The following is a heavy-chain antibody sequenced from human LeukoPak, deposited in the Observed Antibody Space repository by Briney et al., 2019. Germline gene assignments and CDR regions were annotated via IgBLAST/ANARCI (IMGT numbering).Heavy chain of an antibody. V-gene: IGHV4-34*01. CDR3: ARVWWSGEASYYFDY. Sequence: SETLSLTCAVYGGSFSGYYWSWIRQPPGKGLEWIGEINHSGSTNYNPSLKSRVTISVDTSKNQFSLKLSSVTAADTAVYYCARVWWSGEASYYFDYWGQGTLVTVSS. D-gene: IGHD3-10*01. CDR2: INHSGST. CDR1: GGSFSGYY. J-gene: IGHJ4*02.